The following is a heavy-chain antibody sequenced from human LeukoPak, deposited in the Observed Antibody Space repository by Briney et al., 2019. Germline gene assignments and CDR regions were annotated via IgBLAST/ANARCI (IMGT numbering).Heavy chain of an antibody. CDR2: ISSSSSYI. CDR1: GFTFSSYS. CDR3: ARDWGSLRYFDRLLSPGYFDY. D-gene: IGHD3-9*01. V-gene: IGHV3-21*01. J-gene: IGHJ4*02. Sequence: GGSLRLSCAASGFTFSSYSMNWVRQAPGKGLEWVSSISSSSSYIYYADSVKGRFTISRDNAKNSLYLQMNSLRAEDTAVYYCARDWGSLRYFDRLLSPGYFDYWGQGTLVTVSS.